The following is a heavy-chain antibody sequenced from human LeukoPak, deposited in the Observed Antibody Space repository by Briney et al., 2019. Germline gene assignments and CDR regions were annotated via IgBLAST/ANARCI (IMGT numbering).Heavy chain of an antibody. CDR3: AREGCTSSSCHVIGDDQWFDP. V-gene: IGHV1-2*02. CDR2: INPNSGGT. Sequence: ASVKVSCKASGYTFTGYYMHWVRQAPGQGLEWMGWINPNSGGTNYAQKFQGRVTMTRDTSISTAYMELSRLRSDDTPVYYCAREGCTSSSCHVIGDDQWFDPWGQGTLVTVSS. J-gene: IGHJ5*02. D-gene: IGHD2-2*01. CDR1: GYTFTGYY.